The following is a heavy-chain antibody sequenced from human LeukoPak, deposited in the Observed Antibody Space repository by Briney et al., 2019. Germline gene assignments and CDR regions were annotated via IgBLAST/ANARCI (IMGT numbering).Heavy chain of an antibody. J-gene: IGHJ4*02. CDR3: ARDSIAITFGGVIVPFDY. CDR2: ISSSGSTK. V-gene: IGHV3-48*03. Sequence: GGSLRLSCAASGFTFSSYEMNWVRQAPGKGLEWVSYISSSGSTKYYADSVKGRSTISRDNAKNSLYLQMNSLRAEDTAVYYCARDSIAITFGGVIVPFDYWGQGTLVTVSS. D-gene: IGHD3-16*02. CDR1: GFTFSSYE.